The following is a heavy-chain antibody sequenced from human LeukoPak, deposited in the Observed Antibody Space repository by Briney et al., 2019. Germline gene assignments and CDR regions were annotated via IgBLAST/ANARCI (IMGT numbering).Heavy chain of an antibody. Sequence: ASVKVSCKASGYTFTSYGISWVRQAPGQGLEWMGWISAYNGNTNYAQELQGRVTMTTDTSTSTAYMELRSLRSDDTAVYYCARGPNSYGDYGRLNYWGQGTLVTVSS. D-gene: IGHD4-17*01. CDR2: ISAYNGNT. V-gene: IGHV1-18*01. CDR1: GYTFTSYG. CDR3: ARGPNSYGDYGRLNY. J-gene: IGHJ4*02.